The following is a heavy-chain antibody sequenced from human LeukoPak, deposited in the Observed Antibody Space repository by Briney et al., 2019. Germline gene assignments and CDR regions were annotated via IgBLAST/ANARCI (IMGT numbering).Heavy chain of an antibody. D-gene: IGHD3-10*01. CDR2: INHSGST. J-gene: IGHJ4*02. CDR1: VGSPSVYS. V-gene: IGHV4-34*01. CDR3: ARGCRYYGSGSYPIKRRCYFDY. Sequence: PSQTLSPTRALSVGSPSVYSSGWIRHPPEKGLGWIGEINHSGSTNYSPSIKSRVTISVDTSKNQFSLKLSSVTAADTAVYYCARGCRYYGSGSYPIKRRCYFDYWGQGTRVTVSS.